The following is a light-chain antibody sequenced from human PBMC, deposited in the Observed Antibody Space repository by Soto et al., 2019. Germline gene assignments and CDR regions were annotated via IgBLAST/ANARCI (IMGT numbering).Light chain of an antibody. Sequence: DIPMTQSPSTLSASVGDRVTITCRASQSISSWLAWYQQKPGEAPKLLIYQASTLESGVPSRFSGTRSETDFTLTISSLQPEDFATYYCQQYNSLSFTFGRGTKVEIK. V-gene: IGKV1-5*03. CDR1: QSISSW. J-gene: IGKJ4*02. CDR3: QQYNSLSFT. CDR2: QAS.